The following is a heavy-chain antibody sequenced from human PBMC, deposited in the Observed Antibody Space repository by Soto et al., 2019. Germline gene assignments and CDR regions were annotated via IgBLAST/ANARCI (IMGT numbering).Heavy chain of an antibody. Sequence: ASVEVCCKESGGTLESCARRWVRQEKKQGLEWMGGINPNSGSTNYAQKFQGWVTMTRDTSTSTAYMELSRLRSDDTAVYYCARGPYYDYIWGSYRYTAFDYWGQGTLVTVSS. CDR3: ARGPYYDYIWGSYRYTAFDY. CDR2: INPNSGST. D-gene: IGHD3-16*02. CDR1: GGTLESCA. J-gene: IGHJ4*02. V-gene: IGHV1-2*04.